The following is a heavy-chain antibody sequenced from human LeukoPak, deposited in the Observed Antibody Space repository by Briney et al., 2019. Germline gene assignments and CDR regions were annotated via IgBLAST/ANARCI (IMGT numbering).Heavy chain of an antibody. CDR1: GYTFTSYY. CDR3: ARETVTYYYDSSGYTPFDY. J-gene: IGHJ4*02. D-gene: IGHD3-22*01. V-gene: IGHV1-69*13. CDR2: IIPIFGTA. Sequence: ASVKVSCKASGYTFTSYYMHWVRQAPGQGLEWMGGIIPIFGTANYAQKFQGRVTITADESTSTAYMELSSLRSEDTAVYYCARETVTYYYDSSGYTPFDYWGQGTLVTVSS.